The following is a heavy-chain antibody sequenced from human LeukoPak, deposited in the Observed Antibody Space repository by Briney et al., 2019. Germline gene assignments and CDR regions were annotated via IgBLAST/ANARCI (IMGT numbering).Heavy chain of an antibody. CDR3: AKDRGY. V-gene: IGHV3-23*01. CDR2: ITGSGDKT. J-gene: IGHJ4*02. Sequence: GGSLRLSCTASGFTLSTYGVSWVRQAPGKGLEWVSGITGSGDKTYYVDSVKGRFTISRDNSQNTVYLQVNSLRAEDTAVYYCAKDRGYWGQGTLVTVSS. CDR1: GFTLSTYG.